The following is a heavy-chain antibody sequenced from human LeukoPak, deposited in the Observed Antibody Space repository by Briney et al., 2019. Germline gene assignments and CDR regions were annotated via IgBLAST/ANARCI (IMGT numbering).Heavy chain of an antibody. D-gene: IGHD6-13*01. CDR3: AKDSPSAAAGSFDY. Sequence: GGSLRLSCAASGFTFSSYGMYWVRQAPGKGLEWVAVISHDGSNKYYADSVKGRFTISRDNSKNTLYLRMNSLRAEDTAVYYCAKDSPSAAAGSFDYWGQGTLVTVSS. CDR2: ISHDGSNK. V-gene: IGHV3-30*18. J-gene: IGHJ4*02. CDR1: GFTFSSYG.